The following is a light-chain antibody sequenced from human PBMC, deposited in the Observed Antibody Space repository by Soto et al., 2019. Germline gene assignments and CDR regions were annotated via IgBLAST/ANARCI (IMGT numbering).Light chain of an antibody. CDR3: QQYGSSPWT. V-gene: IGKV3-20*01. J-gene: IGKJ1*01. Sequence: EIVLTQSPGTLSLSPGERATLSCRASQSVSSSYLAWYQQKPGQAPRLLIYGASNRAPGLPDRFSGSGSGTDFTLTISRLEPEDFAVYYCQQYGSSPWTFGQGTKVEIK. CDR2: GAS. CDR1: QSVSSSY.